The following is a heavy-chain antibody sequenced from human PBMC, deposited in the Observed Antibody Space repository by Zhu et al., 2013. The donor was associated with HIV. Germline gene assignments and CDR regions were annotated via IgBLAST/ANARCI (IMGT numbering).Heavy chain of an antibody. D-gene: IGHD2-2*01. J-gene: IGHJ6*03. CDR3: ARGPVEPAATAIYYYMDV. CDR2: ISAYNGNT. CDR1: RYTFTAYF. Sequence: QVQLVQSGTEVKKPGASVNVSCKASRYTFTAYFIHWVRQAPGQGLEWMGWISAYNGNTNYAQKLQGRVTMITDTSTSTAYMELRSLRSDDTALYYCARGPVEPAATAIYYYMDVWGTGTAVTVSS. V-gene: IGHV1-18*04.